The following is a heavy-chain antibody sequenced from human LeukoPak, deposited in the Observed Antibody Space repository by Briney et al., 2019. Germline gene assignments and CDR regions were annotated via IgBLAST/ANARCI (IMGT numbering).Heavy chain of an antibody. D-gene: IGHD3-22*01. CDR1: GFTFSTYS. CDR3: ARDSYGSSGYYYVSDY. CDR2: ISYSSSAI. V-gene: IGHV3-48*02. Sequence: GGSLRLSCAASGFTFSTYSMNWVRQAPGKGLEWVSYISYSSSAIYYEDSVKGRFTISRDNAKNSLYLRMNSLRDEDTAVYYCARDSYGSSGYYYVSDYWGQGTLVTASS. J-gene: IGHJ4*02.